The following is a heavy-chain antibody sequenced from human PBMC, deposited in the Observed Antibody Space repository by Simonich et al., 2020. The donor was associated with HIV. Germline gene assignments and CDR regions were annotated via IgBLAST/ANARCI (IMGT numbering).Heavy chain of an antibody. V-gene: IGHV4-34*01. CDR3: ARERAAVVRRVGAFDI. CDR1: GGSFSDYY. CDR2: INHSGST. D-gene: IGHD6-19*01. J-gene: IGHJ3*02. Sequence: QVQLQQWGAGLLKPSETLSLTCAVYGGSFSDYYWTWIRQPPGKGLEWIGEINHSGSTNYNPSLKSRVTISVDTSKNQFSLKLSSVTAADTAVYYCARERAAVVRRVGAFDIWGQGTMVTVSS.